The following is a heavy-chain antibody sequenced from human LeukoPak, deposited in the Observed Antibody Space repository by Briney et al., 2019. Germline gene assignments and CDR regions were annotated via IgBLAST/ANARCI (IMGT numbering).Heavy chain of an antibody. J-gene: IGHJ4*02. V-gene: IGHV4-39*01. Sequence: PSETLSLTCTVSGGSISSSSYNWGWIRQPPGKGLEWIGSIYYSGSTYYNPSLKSRVTISVDTSKNQFSLKLSSVTAADTAVYYCARRLTMVRGGIDYWGQGTLVTVSS. D-gene: IGHD3-10*01. CDR2: IYYSGST. CDR1: GGSISSSSYN. CDR3: ARRLTMVRGGIDY.